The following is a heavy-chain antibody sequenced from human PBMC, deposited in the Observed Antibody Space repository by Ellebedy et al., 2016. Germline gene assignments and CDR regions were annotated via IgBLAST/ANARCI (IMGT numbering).Heavy chain of an antibody. CDR3: ARDLVVGATATFDY. Sequence: SETLSLXCSVSSGSISSYYWSWIRQPPGKGLEWIGYIYHSGSTNYNPALKSRVTISVDTSKNQFSLKLSSVTAADTAVDCCARDLVVGATATFDYWGQGTLVTVSS. D-gene: IGHD1-26*01. CDR2: IYHSGST. J-gene: IGHJ4*02. V-gene: IGHV4-59*01. CDR1: SGSISSYY.